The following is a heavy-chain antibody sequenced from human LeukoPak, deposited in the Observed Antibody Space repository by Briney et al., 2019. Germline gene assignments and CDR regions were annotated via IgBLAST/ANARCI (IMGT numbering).Heavy chain of an antibody. CDR2: IYTSGST. CDR3: AGGTPDY. V-gene: IGHV4-61*02. D-gene: IGHD1-1*01. J-gene: IGHJ4*02. CDR1: GGSISSGSYY. Sequence: MSSETLSLTCTVSGGSISSGSYYWSWIRQPAGKGLEWIGRIYTSGSTNYNPSLKSRVTISVDKSKNQFSLKLSSVTAADTAVYYCAGGTPDYWGQGTLVTVSS.